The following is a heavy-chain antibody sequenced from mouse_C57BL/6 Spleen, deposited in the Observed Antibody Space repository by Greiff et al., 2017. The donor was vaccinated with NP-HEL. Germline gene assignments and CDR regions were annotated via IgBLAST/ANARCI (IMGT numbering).Heavy chain of an antibody. V-gene: IGHV3-6*01. CDR1: GYSITSGYY. J-gene: IGHJ1*03. D-gene: IGHD1-1*01. Sequence: ESGPGLVKPSQSLSLTCSVTGYSITSGYYWNWIRQFPGNKLEWMGYISYDGSNNYNPSLKNRISITRDTSKNQFFLKLNSVTTEDTATYYCASTVGWYFDVWGTGTTVTVSS. CDR2: ISYDGSN. CDR3: ASTVGWYFDV.